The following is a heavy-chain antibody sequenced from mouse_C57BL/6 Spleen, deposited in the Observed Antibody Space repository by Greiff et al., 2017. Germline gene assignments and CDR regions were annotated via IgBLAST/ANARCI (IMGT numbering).Heavy chain of an antibody. CDR1: GYSFTDYN. J-gene: IGHJ3*01. Sequence: VQLKESGPELVKPGASVKISCKASGYSFTDYNMNWVKQSNGKSLEWIGVINPNYGTTSYNQKFKGKATLTVDQSSSTAYMQLNSLTSEDSAVYYCALSYYSNYERFAYWGQGTLVTVSA. D-gene: IGHD2-5*01. CDR2: INPNYGTT. CDR3: ALSYYSNYERFAY. V-gene: IGHV1-39*01.